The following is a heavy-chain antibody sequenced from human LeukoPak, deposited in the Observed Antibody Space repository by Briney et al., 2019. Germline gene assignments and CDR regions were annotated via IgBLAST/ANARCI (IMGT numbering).Heavy chain of an antibody. J-gene: IGHJ3*02. V-gene: IGHV1-69*04. Sequence: SVKVSCKASGGTFSSYAISWVRQAPGQGLEWMGRIIPILGIANYAQKFQGRVTITADKSTSTAYMELSSLRSEDTAVYYCARGRVGYYDSSGYYLDAFDSWGQGTMVTVSS. CDR3: ARGRVGYYDSSGYYLDAFDS. CDR2: IIPILGIA. CDR1: GGTFSSYA. D-gene: IGHD3-22*01.